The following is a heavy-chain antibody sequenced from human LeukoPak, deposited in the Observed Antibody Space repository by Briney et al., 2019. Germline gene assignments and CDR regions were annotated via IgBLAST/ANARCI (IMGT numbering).Heavy chain of an antibody. V-gene: IGHV3-30*02. D-gene: IGHD2-21*01. Sequence: PGGSLRLSCAASGFPFSNYAMHWVRQAPGKGLEWVAFIRYDGSDKYYADSVKGRFIISRDNSRNTLYLQMNSLRAEDTAVYYCAKCLRLVVMAMCFDYWGQGTLVTVSS. CDR2: IRYDGSDK. CDR1: GFPFSNYA. J-gene: IGHJ4*02. CDR3: AKCLRLVVMAMCFDY.